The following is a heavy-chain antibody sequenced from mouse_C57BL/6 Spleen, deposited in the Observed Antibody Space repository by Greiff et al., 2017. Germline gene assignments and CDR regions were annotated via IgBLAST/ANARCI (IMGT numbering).Heavy chain of an antibody. D-gene: IGHD2-12*01. Sequence: QVHVKQSGAELVRPGASVTLSCKASGYTFTDYEMHWVKQTPVHGLEWIGAIDPETGGTAYNQKFKGKAILTADKSSSTAYMELRSLTSEDSAVYYCTSLPYDDYAMDYWGQGTSVTVSS. CDR1: GYTFTDYE. V-gene: IGHV1-15*01. J-gene: IGHJ4*01. CDR3: TSLPYDDYAMDY. CDR2: IDPETGGT.